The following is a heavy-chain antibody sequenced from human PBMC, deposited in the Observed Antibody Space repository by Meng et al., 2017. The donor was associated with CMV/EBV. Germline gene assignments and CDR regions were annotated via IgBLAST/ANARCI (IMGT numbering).Heavy chain of an antibody. V-gene: IGHV3-7*01. CDR1: GFTFSSYW. CDR2: IKQDGSEK. D-gene: IGHD3-3*01. CDR3: ARASRFLEWLFHY. Sequence: GESLKISCAASGFTFSSYWMSWVRQAPGKGLEWVANIKQDGSEKYYVDSVKGRFTISRDNAKNSLYLQMNSLRAEDTAVYYCARASRFLEWLFHYWGQGTLVTVSS. J-gene: IGHJ4*02.